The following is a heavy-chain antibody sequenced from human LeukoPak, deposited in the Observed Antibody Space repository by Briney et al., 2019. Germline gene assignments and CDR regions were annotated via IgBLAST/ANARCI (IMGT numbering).Heavy chain of an antibody. V-gene: IGHV4-39*07. CDR2: INHSGST. J-gene: IGHJ5*02. D-gene: IGHD3-10*01. CDR1: GDSISSSSYY. Sequence: PSETLSLTCTVSGDSISSSSYYWGWIRQPPGKGLEWIGEINHSGSTNYNPSLKSRVTISVDTSKNQFSLKLSSVTAADTAVYYCARRDRYGSGSYYNPRHRDNWFDPWGQGTLVTVSS. CDR3: ARRDRYGSGSYYNPRHRDNWFDP.